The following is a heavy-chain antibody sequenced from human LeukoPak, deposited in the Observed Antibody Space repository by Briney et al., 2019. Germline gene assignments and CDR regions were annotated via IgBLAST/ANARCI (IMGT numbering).Heavy chain of an antibody. CDR2: IDPNGGGT. D-gene: IGHD6-13*01. J-gene: IGHJ4*02. Sequence: GASVKVSFKASGYTFTGYYMHWVRQAPGQGLEWMGWIDPNGGGTKYAQKFQGRVTMARDTSISTAYMELSRLTSDDTAVYYCARGGGLAVAGTRFDYWGQGTLVTVSS. CDR1: GYTFTGYY. V-gene: IGHV1-2*02. CDR3: ARGGGLAVAGTRFDY.